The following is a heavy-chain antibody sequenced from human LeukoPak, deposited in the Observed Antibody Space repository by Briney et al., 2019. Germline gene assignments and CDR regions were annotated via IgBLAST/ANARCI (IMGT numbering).Heavy chain of an antibody. CDR1: GGSISSYY. Sequence: PSETLSLTCTVSGGSISSYYWSWIRQPPGKGLEWIGYIYYSGSTNYNPSLKSRVTISVDTSKNQFSLKLSSVTAADTAVYYCARHGHPPDPFGYWGQGTLVTVSS. CDR2: IYYSGST. J-gene: IGHJ4*02. V-gene: IGHV4-59*08. CDR3: ARHGHPPDPFGY.